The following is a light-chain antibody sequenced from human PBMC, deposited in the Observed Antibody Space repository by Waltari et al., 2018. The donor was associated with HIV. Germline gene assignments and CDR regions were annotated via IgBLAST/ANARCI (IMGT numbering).Light chain of an antibody. CDR3: QQTYTLVT. CDR1: QNISTY. J-gene: IGKJ4*01. CDR2: AAS. V-gene: IGKV1-39*01. Sequence: DLQMTQSPSSLSVYVGETVTITCRASQNISTYLNWYQQRPGKPPNLLIYAASTLQSWTPFRFSGIGSGTDFTLTIRNLLPEDFATYYCQQTYTLVTFGGGTKVEIK.